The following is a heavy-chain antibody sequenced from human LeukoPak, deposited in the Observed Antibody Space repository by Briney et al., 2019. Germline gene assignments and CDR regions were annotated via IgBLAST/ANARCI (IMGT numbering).Heavy chain of an antibody. J-gene: IGHJ4*02. Sequence: SQTLSLTCAISGDTVSSNRAAWNWIRQSPSRGLEWLGRTYYRAKWYNDYAPSVKSRITINPDTSKNQFSLQLNSVTPEDTAVYYCARDPITGDRFDYWGQGTLVTVSS. V-gene: IGHV6-1*01. CDR3: ARDPITGDRFDY. D-gene: IGHD7-27*01. CDR2: TYYRAKWYN. CDR1: GDTVSSNRAA.